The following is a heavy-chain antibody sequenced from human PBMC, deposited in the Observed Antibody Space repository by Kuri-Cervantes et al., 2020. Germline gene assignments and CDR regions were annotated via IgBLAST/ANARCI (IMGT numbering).Heavy chain of an antibody. J-gene: IGHJ5*02. V-gene: IGHV3-23*01. D-gene: IGHD3-22*01. CDR2: ISGSGDST. CDR3: ATPPNYYDSPWFDP. CDR1: GFTFNNYA. Sequence: GESLKISCTASGFTFNNYALSWVRQAPGKGLEWVSAISGSGDSTYYADSVKGRFTISRDNSKSTLYLHMNSLRAEDTALYYCATPPNYYDSPWFDPWGQGTPVTVSS.